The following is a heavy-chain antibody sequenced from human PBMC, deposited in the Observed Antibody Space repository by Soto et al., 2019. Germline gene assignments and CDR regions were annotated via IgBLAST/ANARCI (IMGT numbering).Heavy chain of an antibody. CDR2: IKQDGSEK. D-gene: IGHD6-19*01. CDR3: ARDTGATVAGTFDY. J-gene: IGHJ4*02. Sequence: AGGSLRLSCEASGFIFNNFWMTWVRQAPGKGLEWVANIKQDGSEKYYVDSVKGRFTISRDNAKNSLYLQMNSLRAEDTAMYYCARDTGATVAGTFDYWGPGTLVTVSS. CDR1: GFIFNNFW. V-gene: IGHV3-7*01.